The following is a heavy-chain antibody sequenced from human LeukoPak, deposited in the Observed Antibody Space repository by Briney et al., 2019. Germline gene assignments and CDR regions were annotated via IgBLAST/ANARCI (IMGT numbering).Heavy chain of an antibody. Sequence: PGGSLRLSCAASGFTFSDAWMSWVRQAPGKGLEWVGRIKSKTDGGTTDYAAPVKGRFTISRDDSKNTLYLQMNSLRAEDTAVYYCARWSLGDYWGQGTLVTVSS. CDR3: ARWSLGDY. J-gene: IGHJ4*02. V-gene: IGHV3-15*01. D-gene: IGHD5-24*01. CDR2: IKSKTDGGTT. CDR1: GFTFSDAW.